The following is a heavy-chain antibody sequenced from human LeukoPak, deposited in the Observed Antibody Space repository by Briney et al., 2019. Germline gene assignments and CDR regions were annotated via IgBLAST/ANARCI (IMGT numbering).Heavy chain of an antibody. J-gene: IGHJ6*03. V-gene: IGHV4-59*01. Sequence: PSETLSLTCTVSGGSISSYYWSWIRQPPGKGLEWIGYIYYSGSTNYSPSLKSRVTISVDTSKNQFSLKLSSVTAADTAVYYCARVPATYYYYYMDVWGKGTTVTVSS. D-gene: IGHD1-26*01. CDR2: IYYSGST. CDR1: GGSISSYY. CDR3: ARVPATYYYYYMDV.